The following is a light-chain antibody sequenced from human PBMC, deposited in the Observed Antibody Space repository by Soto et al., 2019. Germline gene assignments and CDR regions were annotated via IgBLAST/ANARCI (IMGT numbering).Light chain of an antibody. V-gene: IGLV2-8*01. CDR3: SSYAGSNNFVV. Sequence: QSALTQPPSASGSPGQSVTISCTGTSSDVGGYNYVSWYQQHPGKAPKLMIYEVSKRPTGVPDRFSGSKSGKTASLTVSGLQAEDADDYYCSSYAGSNNFVVFGGGTQLTVL. CDR2: EVS. J-gene: IGLJ2*01. CDR1: SSDVGGYNY.